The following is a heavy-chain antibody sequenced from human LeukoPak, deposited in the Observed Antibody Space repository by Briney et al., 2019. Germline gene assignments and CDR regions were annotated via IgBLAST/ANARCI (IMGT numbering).Heavy chain of an antibody. CDR3: ARVSDISVAAYFDY. D-gene: IGHD6-19*01. Sequence: GGSLRLSCAASGFTFDDYGLSWVRQAPGKGLEWVSTINWNGGSTGYADSVKGRFTISRDNAKNSLYLQMNSLRAEDTALYYCARVSDISVAAYFDYWGQGSLVTVSS. CDR1: GFTFDDYG. CDR2: INWNGGST. V-gene: IGHV3-20*04. J-gene: IGHJ4*02.